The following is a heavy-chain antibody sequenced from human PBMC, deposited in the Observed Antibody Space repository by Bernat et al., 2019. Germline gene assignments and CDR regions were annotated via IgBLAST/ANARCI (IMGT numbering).Heavy chain of an antibody. D-gene: IGHD2-15*01. CDR2: IYPGDSET. Sequence: EVQLVQSGAAVKKPGESLKISCKASGYSFTNYWLGWVRQMPGKGLEGMGIIYPGDSETRYSPSFQGQVTISADKSISTAYLQWSSLTASDTAMYYCARRYCSGGTCPNNWFDPWGQGTLVTVSS. CDR1: GYSFTNYW. V-gene: IGHV5-51*01. CDR3: ARRYCSGGTCPNNWFDP. J-gene: IGHJ5*02.